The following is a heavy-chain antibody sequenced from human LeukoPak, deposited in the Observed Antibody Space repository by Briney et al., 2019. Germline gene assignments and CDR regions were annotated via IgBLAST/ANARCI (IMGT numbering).Heavy chain of an antibody. CDR2: IYYNRGT. Sequence: PSETLSLTCTVSGGSISSYYWSWIRQSPGKGLEWIGYIYYNRGTKYNPSLKSRVTISVDTSKNQFSLRLNSLTAADTAVYYCARHRYTSGWYAGFDYWGQGTLVTVSS. CDR1: GGSISSYY. V-gene: IGHV4-59*08. D-gene: IGHD6-19*01. J-gene: IGHJ4*02. CDR3: ARHRYTSGWYAGFDY.